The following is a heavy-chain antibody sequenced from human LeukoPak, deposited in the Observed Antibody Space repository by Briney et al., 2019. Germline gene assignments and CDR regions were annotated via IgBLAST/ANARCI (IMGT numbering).Heavy chain of an antibody. CDR2: IVTQGGGT. V-gene: IGHV1-2*02. CDR3: ASEAYCSGGRCSLQRVAS. CDR1: GYTYTATY. Sequence: ASGEVSCKASGYTYTATYMHWERPVHGQGRGWMGWIVTQGGGTKDAQNFQGRLTITRDTSIGTVYMELSSLISDDTDTYYCASEAYCSGGRCSLQRVASWGQGTLVTVSS. D-gene: IGHD2-15*01. J-gene: IGHJ4*02.